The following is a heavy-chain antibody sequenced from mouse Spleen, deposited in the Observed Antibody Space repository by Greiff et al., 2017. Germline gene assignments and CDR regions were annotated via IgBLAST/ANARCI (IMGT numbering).Heavy chain of an antibody. CDR3: ARHYGNWFAY. CDR2: ISSGGSYT. V-gene: IGHV5-9-3*01. CDR1: GFTFSSYA. J-gene: IGHJ3*01. Sequence: EVQVVESGGGLVKPGGSLKLSCAASGFTFSSYAMSWVRQTPEKRLEWVATISSGGSYTYYPDSVKGRFTISRDNAKNTLYLQMSSLRSEDTAMYYCARHYGNWFAYWGQGTLVTVSA. D-gene: IGHD2-1*01.